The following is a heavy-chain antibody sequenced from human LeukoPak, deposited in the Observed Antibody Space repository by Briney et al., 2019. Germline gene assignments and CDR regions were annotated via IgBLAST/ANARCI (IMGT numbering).Heavy chain of an antibody. CDR2: IYYRGCT. V-gene: IGHV4-39*07. CDR3: ARDEYDSSGYYYGDAFDI. D-gene: IGHD3-22*01. J-gene: IGHJ3*02. CDR1: GGSISSSGCY. Sequence: SETLSFTCTVSGGSISSSGCYWGWIRRPPGKGLEWIGSIYYRGCTYYNPSLKSRVTISVDTSKNQFSLKLSSVTAADTAVYYCARDEYDSSGYYYGDAFDIWGQGTTVTVSS.